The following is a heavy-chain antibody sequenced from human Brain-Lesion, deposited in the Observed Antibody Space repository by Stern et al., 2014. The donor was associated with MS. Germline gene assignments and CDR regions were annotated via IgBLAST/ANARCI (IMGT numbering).Heavy chain of an antibody. D-gene: IGHD3-10*01. CDR3: ARGERWFDS. Sequence: VQLVESGGGLVQPGGSLRLSCAASGFTFSNYWMHWVRQAPGKGLVWVSRVNNDGRRTSYADSVKGRFTMSRDNAKKTLYLQMNSLRVEDTAIYYCARGERWFDSWGQGTLVTVSS. CDR2: VNNDGRRT. V-gene: IGHV3-74*02. J-gene: IGHJ5*01. CDR1: GFTFSNYW.